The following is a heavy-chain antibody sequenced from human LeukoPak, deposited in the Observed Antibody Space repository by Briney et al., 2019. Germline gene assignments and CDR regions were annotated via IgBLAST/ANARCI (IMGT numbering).Heavy chain of an antibody. CDR2: IIPIFGTA. CDR3: ARNAWGNAGRDDY. Sequence: GASVKVSCKASGGTFSSYAISWVRQAPGQGLEWMGGIIPIFGTANYARKFQGRVTTTADESTSTAYMELSSLRSEDTAVYYCARNAWGNAGRDDYWGQGTLVTVSS. J-gene: IGHJ4*02. CDR1: GGTFSSYA. D-gene: IGHD2-15*01. V-gene: IGHV1-69*13.